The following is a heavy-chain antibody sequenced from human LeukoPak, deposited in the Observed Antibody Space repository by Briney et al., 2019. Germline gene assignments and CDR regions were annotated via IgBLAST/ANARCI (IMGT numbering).Heavy chain of an antibody. V-gene: IGHV3-7*01. D-gene: IGHD7-27*01. CDR2: IKQDGSEK. CDR3: ARGVWAPFDS. CDR1: GFSIGNYW. Sequence: PGGSLRLSCAASGFSIGNYWMNWVHQAPGKGLEWVANIKQDGSEKNYVDSVKGRFTISRDNAKNSLILQMNSLRDEDTAVYYCARGVWAPFDSWGQGTLVSVSS. J-gene: IGHJ4*02.